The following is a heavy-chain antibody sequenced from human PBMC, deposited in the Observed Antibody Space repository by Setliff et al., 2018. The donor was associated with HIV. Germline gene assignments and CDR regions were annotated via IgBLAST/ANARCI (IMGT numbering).Heavy chain of an antibody. J-gene: IGHJ4*02. D-gene: IGHD1-26*01. V-gene: IGHV4-59*12. CDR3: ARGGFKWSGSYADY. CDR1: GDSIRSYY. CDR2: IKHSGST. Sequence: SETLSLTCSASGDSIRSYYWSWIRQPPGKGLEWIGEIKHSGSTNYNPSLKSRVTISVDTAKNQFSLNLTSVTAADTAVYYCARGGFKWSGSYADYWGQGTLVTVSS.